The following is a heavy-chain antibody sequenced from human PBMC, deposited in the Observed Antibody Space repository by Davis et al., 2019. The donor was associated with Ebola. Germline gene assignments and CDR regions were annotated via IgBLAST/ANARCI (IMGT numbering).Heavy chain of an antibody. CDR2: LNGGNGDT. CDR3: ARIRGYDYGYGMDV. Sequence: AASVTVSCKASGYTLTYYAMHWVRQAPGQRLEWMGWLNGGNGDTKYSRRFHGRVTITGDTSASTAYMELSGLRSEDTATYYCARIRGYDYGYGMDVWGQGTTVTVSS. J-gene: IGHJ6*02. D-gene: IGHD5-12*01. CDR1: GYTLTYYA. V-gene: IGHV1-3*01.